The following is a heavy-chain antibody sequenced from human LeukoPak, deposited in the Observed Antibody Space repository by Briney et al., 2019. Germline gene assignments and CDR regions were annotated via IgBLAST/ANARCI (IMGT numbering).Heavy chain of an antibody. D-gene: IGHD1-26*01. Sequence: GASVKVSCKASGYTFTGYYIHWVRQAPGQGLEWMGRINPNSGGTNYAQKFQGRVTMTRDTSISTAYMELSRLRSDDTAVYYCAREGIRGSRYYFDYWGQGTLVTVSS. V-gene: IGHV1-2*06. CDR2: INPNSGGT. CDR3: AREGIRGSRYYFDY. J-gene: IGHJ4*02. CDR1: GYTFTGYY.